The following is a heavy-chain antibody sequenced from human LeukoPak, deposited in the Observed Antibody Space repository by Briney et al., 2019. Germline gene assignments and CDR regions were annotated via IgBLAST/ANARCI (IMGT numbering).Heavy chain of an antibody. Sequence: SETLSLTCIVCLGSISSYYWSWIRQPPGKGLEWIGYFSYSGSTNYNPSLKSRVTISVDTSKNQFSLRLSSVTAADTAMYYCARGDSSGYYSYYYYYYMDAWGKGTTVTV. D-gene: IGHD3-22*01. J-gene: IGHJ6*03. CDR1: LGSISSYY. CDR2: FSYSGST. V-gene: IGHV4-59*01. CDR3: ARGDSSGYYSYYYYYYMDA.